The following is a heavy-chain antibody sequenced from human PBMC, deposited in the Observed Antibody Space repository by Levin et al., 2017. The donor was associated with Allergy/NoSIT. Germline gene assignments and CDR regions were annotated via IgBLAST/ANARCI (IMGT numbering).Heavy chain of an antibody. V-gene: IGHV3-23*01. D-gene: IGHD6-13*01. CDR3: AKDWWQQLPIGYFDR. CDR1: GFTFSSYA. J-gene: IGHJ2*01. Sequence: GESLKISCAASGFTFSSYAMSWVRQAPGKGLEWVSAISGSGGSTYYADSVKGRFTISRDNSKNTLYLEMNSLRAEYPAVYYCAKDWWQQLPIGYFDRWGRGTLVTVSS. CDR2: ISGSGGST.